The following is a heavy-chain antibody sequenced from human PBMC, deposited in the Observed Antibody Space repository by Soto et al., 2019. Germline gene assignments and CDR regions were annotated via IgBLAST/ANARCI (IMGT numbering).Heavy chain of an antibody. V-gene: IGHV3-33*01. J-gene: IGHJ6*01. D-gene: IGHD6-19*01. CDR2: IWYDGSNK. CDR3: ARDRTLGPYSSILFPWGSYYYYVMYV. CDR1: GFTFSSYG. Sequence: PGGSLRLSCAASGFTFSSYGMHWVRQAPGRGLEWVAVIWYDGSNKYYADSVKGRFTISRDNSKNTLYLQMNSLRAEDTAVYYCARDRTLGPYSSILFPWGSYYYYVMYVWRQGTSV.